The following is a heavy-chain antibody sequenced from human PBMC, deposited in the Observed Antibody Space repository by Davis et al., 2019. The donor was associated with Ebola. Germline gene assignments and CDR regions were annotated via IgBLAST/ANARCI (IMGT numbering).Heavy chain of an antibody. J-gene: IGHJ4*02. CDR3: ARCEENPDTTMVSCFDY. CDR1: GYTFTSYA. V-gene: IGHV7-4-1*02. Sequence: ASVKVSCKASGYTFTSYAMNWVRQAPGQGLEWIGWINTNTGNPTYAQGFTGRFVFSLDTSVSTAYLQISSLKAEDTAVYYCARCEENPDTTMVSCFDYWGQGTLVTVSS. D-gene: IGHD5-18*01. CDR2: INTNTGNP.